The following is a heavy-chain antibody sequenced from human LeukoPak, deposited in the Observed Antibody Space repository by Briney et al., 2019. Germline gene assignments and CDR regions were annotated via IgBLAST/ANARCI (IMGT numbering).Heavy chain of an antibody. D-gene: IGHD3-9*01. CDR2: INPNTGGT. CDR3: ARVHATGYFSLDLGY. Sequence: ASVKVSCKASGYTFTGYFMHWVRQAPGQGLDWMGWINPNTGGTKYAQKFQGRVTMTRDTSIGTAYMELSTVTSDDTAVYFCARVHATGYFSLDLGYWGQGTLVTVSS. CDR1: GYTFTGYF. V-gene: IGHV1-2*02. J-gene: IGHJ4*02.